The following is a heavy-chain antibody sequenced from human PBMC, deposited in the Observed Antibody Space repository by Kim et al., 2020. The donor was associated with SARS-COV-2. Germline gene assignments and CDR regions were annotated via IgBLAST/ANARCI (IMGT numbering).Heavy chain of an antibody. D-gene: IGHD6-19*01. CDR1: GDSVSSNSAA. Sequence: SQTLSLTCAISGDSVSSNSAAWNWIRQSPSRGLEWLGRTYYRSKWYNDYAGSVKSRITINPDTPKNQFSLQLNSVTPEDTAVYYCARVSLAYSSGWTGLFDYWGQGTLVTVSS. CDR2: TYYRSKWYN. V-gene: IGHV6-1*01. J-gene: IGHJ4*02. CDR3: ARVSLAYSSGWTGLFDY.